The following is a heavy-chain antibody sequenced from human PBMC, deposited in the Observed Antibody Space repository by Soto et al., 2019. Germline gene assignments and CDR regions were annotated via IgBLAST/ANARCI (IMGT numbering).Heavy chain of an antibody. Sequence: GSLSLSSTPSGFTFSIYAMSLVPRAPGKGLEWVSAISGSGGSTYYADSVKGRFTISRDNSKNTLYLQMNSLRAEDTAVYYCAKDRMILPLLFDYWGQGTLVTVSS. CDR3: AKDRMILPLLFDY. CDR1: GFTFSIYA. J-gene: IGHJ4*02. D-gene: IGHD3-22*01. V-gene: IGHV3-23*01. CDR2: ISGSGGST.